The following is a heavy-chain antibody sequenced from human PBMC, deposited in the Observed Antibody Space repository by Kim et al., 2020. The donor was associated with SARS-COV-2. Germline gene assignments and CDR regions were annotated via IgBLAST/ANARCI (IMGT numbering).Heavy chain of an antibody. Sequence: GGSLRLSCAASGFTFSSYWMSWVRQAPGKGLEWVANIKQDGSEKYYVDSVKGRFTISRDNAKNSLYLQMNSLRAEDTAVYYCARATRTEGYFDFGYFDLWGRGTLVTVSS. J-gene: IGHJ2*01. CDR3: ARATRTEGYFDFGYFDL. D-gene: IGHD3-9*01. CDR2: IKQDGSEK. CDR1: GFTFSSYW. V-gene: IGHV3-7*01.